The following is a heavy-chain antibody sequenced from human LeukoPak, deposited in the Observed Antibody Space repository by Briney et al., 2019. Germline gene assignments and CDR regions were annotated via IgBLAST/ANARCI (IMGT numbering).Heavy chain of an antibody. Sequence: SETLSLTCTVSGGSISSCSYYWGWIRQPPGKGLEWIGSIYYSGSTYYNPSLKSRVTISVDTSKNQFSLKLSSVTAADTAVYYCARHISRVMIVSFWGQGTLVTVSS. J-gene: IGHJ4*02. D-gene: IGHD3-22*01. CDR2: IYYSGST. V-gene: IGHV4-39*01. CDR1: GGSISSCSYY. CDR3: ARHISRVMIVSF.